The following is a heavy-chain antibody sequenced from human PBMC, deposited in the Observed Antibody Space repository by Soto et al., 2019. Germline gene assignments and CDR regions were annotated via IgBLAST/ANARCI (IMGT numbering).Heavy chain of an antibody. J-gene: IGHJ6*02. V-gene: IGHV3-53*01. CDR2: IYSGGST. Sequence: PGGFLRLSCAASGFTFSSYAMSWVRQAPGKGLEWVSVIYSGGSTYYTDSVKGRFTISRDNSKNTLYLQMNSLRAEDTAVYYCARDRSRYSYAGSYYYYGMDVWGQGTTVTVSS. CDR1: GFTFSSYA. D-gene: IGHD5-18*01. CDR3: ARDRSRYSYAGSYYYYGMDV.